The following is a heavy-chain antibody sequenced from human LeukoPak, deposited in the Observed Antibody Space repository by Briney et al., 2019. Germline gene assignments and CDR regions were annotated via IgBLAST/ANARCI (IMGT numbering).Heavy chain of an antibody. Sequence: EGSLRLSCAASGFTFSNAWMSWVRQAPGKGLEWVGRIKSKTDGGTTDYAAPVKGRFTISRDDSKNTLYLQMNSLKTEDTAVYYCTTGIVGATEPYYYYYYGMDVWGQGTTVTVSS. CDR2: IKSKTDGGTT. D-gene: IGHD1-26*01. CDR3: TTGIVGATEPYYYYYYGMDV. V-gene: IGHV3-15*01. CDR1: GFTFSNAW. J-gene: IGHJ6*02.